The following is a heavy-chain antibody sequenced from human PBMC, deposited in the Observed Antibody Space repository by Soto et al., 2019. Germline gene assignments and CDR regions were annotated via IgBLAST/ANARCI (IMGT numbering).Heavy chain of an antibody. J-gene: IGHJ4*02. CDR2: ISGSGGST. Sequence: EVQLLESGGGLVQPGGSLRLSCAASGFTFSSYAMNWVRQAPGKGLEWVSVISGSGGSTYYADSVKGRFTISRDNSKNTLYLQRNSLSAEDTAVYYCARRSSGWYFDYWGQGTLVTVSS. CDR1: GFTFSSYA. D-gene: IGHD6-19*01. CDR3: ARRSSGWYFDY. V-gene: IGHV3-23*01.